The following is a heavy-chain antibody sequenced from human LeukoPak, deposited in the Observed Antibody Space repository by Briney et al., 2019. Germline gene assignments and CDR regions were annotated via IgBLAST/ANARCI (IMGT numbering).Heavy chain of an antibody. CDR2: IYYSGST. J-gene: IGHJ6*02. CDR1: GGSISSYY. V-gene: IGHV4-59*01. Sequence: SETLSLACTVSGGSISSYYWSWIRQPPGKGLEWIGYIYYSGSTNYNPSLKSRVTISVDTSKNQFSLKLSSVTAADTAVYYCARDSINGMDVWGQGTTVTVSS. CDR3: ARDSINGMDV.